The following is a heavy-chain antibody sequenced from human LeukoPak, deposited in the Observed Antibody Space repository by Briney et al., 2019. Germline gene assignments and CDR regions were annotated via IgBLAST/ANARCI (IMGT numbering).Heavy chain of an antibody. CDR3: AREQILVGCDP. V-gene: IGHV4-59*01. Sequence: LETLSLTCTVSGGSISSYYLSWIRQPPGKGLEWIGYIYYSGSTNYNPTLKSRVTISVDTSKDQFSLKLSSVTAADTAVYYCAREQILVGCDPWGQGTMVTVS. CDR1: GGSISSYY. CDR2: IYYSGST. J-gene: IGHJ5*02. D-gene: IGHD1-26*01.